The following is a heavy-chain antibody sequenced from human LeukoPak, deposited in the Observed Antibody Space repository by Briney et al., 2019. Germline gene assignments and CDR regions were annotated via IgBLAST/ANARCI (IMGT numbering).Heavy chain of an antibody. Sequence: SETLSLTCTVSGASISSYYWTWVRQPAGKGMEWIGRIYTSGSTNYNPSLKSLVAMSVDTSKNQFSLKLSSVTAADTAVYYCARLSADSSSSRGFDYWGQGTLVTVSS. CDR2: IYTSGST. V-gene: IGHV4-4*07. D-gene: IGHD2-2*01. CDR3: ARLSADSSSSRGFDY. J-gene: IGHJ4*02. CDR1: GASISSYY.